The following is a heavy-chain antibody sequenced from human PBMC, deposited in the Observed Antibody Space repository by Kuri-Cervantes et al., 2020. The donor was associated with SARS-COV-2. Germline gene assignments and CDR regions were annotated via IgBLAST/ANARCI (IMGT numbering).Heavy chain of an antibody. J-gene: IGHJ6*03. CDR2: IWYDGSNK. D-gene: IGHD2-15*01. CDR1: GFTFSSYG. Sequence: GESLKISCAASGFTFSSYGMHWVRQAPGKGLEWVAVIWYDGSNKCYADSVKGRFTISRDNSKNTLYLQMNSLRAEDTAVYYCARDGVADYYYYYMDVWGKGTTVTVSS. V-gene: IGHV3-33*01. CDR3: ARDGVADYYYYYMDV.